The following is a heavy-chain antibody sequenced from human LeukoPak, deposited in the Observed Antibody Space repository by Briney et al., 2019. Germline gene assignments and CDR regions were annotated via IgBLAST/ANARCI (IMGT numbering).Heavy chain of an antibody. CDR1: GGSISNSNW. V-gene: IGHV4-4*02. CDR3: AREWVRGVSNWFDP. D-gene: IGHD3-10*01. Sequence: SGTLSLTCAVSGGSISNSNWWSWVRQPPGKGLVWIGQIYHSGSTNYNPSLKSRVTISVDTSKNQFSLKLSSVTAADTAVYYCAREWVRGVSNWFDPWGQGTLVTVSS. CDR2: IYHSGST. J-gene: IGHJ5*02.